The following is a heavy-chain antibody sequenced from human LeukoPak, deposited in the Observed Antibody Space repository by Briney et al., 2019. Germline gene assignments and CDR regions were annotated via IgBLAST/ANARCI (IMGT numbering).Heavy chain of an antibody. Sequence: SETLSLTCTVSGGSISNYYWSWIRQPPGKGLEWIAYINYSGSTNYNPSLKSRVTISVDTSKNQFSLKLSSVTAADTAVYYCTRFRRYYDSSGYYYYYYYMDVWGKGTTVTVSS. CDR3: TRFRRYYDSSGYYYYYYYMDV. D-gene: IGHD3-22*01. J-gene: IGHJ6*03. CDR1: GGSISNYY. CDR2: INYSGST. V-gene: IGHV4-59*12.